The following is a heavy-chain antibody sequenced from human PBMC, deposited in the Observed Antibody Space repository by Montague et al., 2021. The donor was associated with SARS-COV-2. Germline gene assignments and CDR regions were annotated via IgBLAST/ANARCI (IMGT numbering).Heavy chain of an antibody. D-gene: IGHD4-17*01. CDR2: IYYGGST. CDR3: AMRGGALDAFDI. CDR1: GGSIRTSSYY. J-gene: IGHJ3*02. V-gene: IGHV4-39*01. Sequence: SETLPLTCTVSGGSIRTSSYYWGWIRQPPGKGLDWIGSIYYGGSTYYNPSLKSRVTISVDTSKNQFSLKLSSVTAADTAVYYCAMRGGALDAFDIWGQGTMVIVSS.